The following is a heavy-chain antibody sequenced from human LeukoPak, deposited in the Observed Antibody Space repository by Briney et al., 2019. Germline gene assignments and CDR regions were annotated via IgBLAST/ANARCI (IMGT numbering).Heavy chain of an antibody. CDR2: IKQDGSEK. D-gene: IGHD3-22*01. CDR3: ARDFIVSYYDSSGFGY. V-gene: IGHV3-7*05. Sequence: GGPLRLSCAASGFTFSGYWMSWVRQAPGKGLEWVANIKQDGSEKYYVDSVKGRFTISRDNAKNSLYLQMNGLRAEDTAVYYCARDFIVSYYDSSGFGYWGQGTLVTVSS. J-gene: IGHJ4*02. CDR1: GFTFSGYW.